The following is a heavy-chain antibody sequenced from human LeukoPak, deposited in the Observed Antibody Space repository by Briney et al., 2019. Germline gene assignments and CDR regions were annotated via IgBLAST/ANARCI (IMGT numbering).Heavy chain of an antibody. Sequence: SETLSLTCTVSDDSISDYYRGWIRQPPGKGLEWIGYIYYSGSTNYNPSLKSRVTISVDTSKNQFSLKLSSVTAADTAVYYCARPLTGDSTAFDIWGQGTMVTVSS. CDR3: ARPLTGDSTAFDI. CDR1: DDSISDYY. J-gene: IGHJ3*02. CDR2: IYYSGST. D-gene: IGHD7-27*01. V-gene: IGHV4-59*12.